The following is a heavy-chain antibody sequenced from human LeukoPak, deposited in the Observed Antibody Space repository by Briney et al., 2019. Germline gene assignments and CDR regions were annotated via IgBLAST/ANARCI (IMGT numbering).Heavy chain of an antibody. CDR2: INPSGGST. CDR3: ARSDIVNWFDP. CDR1: GYTFTSYY. V-gene: IGHV1-46*01. J-gene: IGHJ5*02. Sequence: GASVTVSFTASGYTFTSYYMHWVRQAPGQGLEWMGIINPSGGSTSYAQKFQGRVTMTRDTSTSTVYMELSSLRSEDTAVYYCARSDIVNWFDPWGQGTLVTVSS. D-gene: IGHD2-15*01.